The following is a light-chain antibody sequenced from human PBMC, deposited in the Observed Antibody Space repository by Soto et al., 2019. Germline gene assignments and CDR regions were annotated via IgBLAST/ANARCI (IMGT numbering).Light chain of an antibody. CDR1: SSDVGSNY. J-gene: IGLJ1*01. V-gene: IGLV1-51*02. CDR2: ETN. Sequence: QSVLTQPPSVSAAPGQTVTISCSGSSSDVGSNYVCWYQQFSGSAPKLLIYETNKRSSGIPDRFSGSKSGASATLAITGLQTGDEADYYCGTWDISLSADVFGTGTQLTVL. CDR3: GTWDISLSADV.